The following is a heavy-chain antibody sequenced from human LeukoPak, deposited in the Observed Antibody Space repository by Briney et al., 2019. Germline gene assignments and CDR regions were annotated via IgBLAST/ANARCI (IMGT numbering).Heavy chain of an antibody. V-gene: IGHV3-23*01. D-gene: IGHD1-26*01. CDR1: GFTFSTYS. CDR2: ITGSGDST. CDR3: ARDGGSYLQPTDY. J-gene: IGHJ4*02. Sequence: GGSLRLSCAASGFTFSTYSMNWVRQAPGKGLEWVSSITGSGDSTYYADSVKGRFTISRDNSKNTLYLQMNSLRAEDTAVYHCARDGGSYLQPTDYWGQGTPVTVSS.